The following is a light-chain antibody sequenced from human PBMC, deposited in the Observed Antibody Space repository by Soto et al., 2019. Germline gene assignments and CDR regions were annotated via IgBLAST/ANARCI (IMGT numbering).Light chain of an antibody. CDR3: QQYGSSPYT. J-gene: IGKJ2*01. CDR1: QSVSRRF. V-gene: IGKV3-20*01. CDR2: GAT. Sequence: EIVLTQSPGTLSLSPGERATLSCRASQSVSRRFLAWYQQKPGQAPRLLMYGATSRATGIPDRFSGTESGTDFPLTISRLEPEDFAVYYCQQYGSSPYTFGLGTKLKI.